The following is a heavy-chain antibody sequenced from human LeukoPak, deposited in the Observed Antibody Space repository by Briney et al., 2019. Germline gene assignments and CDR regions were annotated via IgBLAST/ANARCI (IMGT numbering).Heavy chain of an antibody. D-gene: IGHD3-10*01. CDR3: ARESLVDYGSGSYDS. CDR1: GFTFSNYG. CDR2: IWYDGRNK. J-gene: IGHJ4*02. Sequence: QPGRSLRLSCAASGFTFSNYGMHWVRQAPGKGLGWVAVIWYDGRNKEHADSVKGRFTVSRDNSKNTLYLQMDSLRADDTAAYYCARESLVDYGSGSYDSWGRGTLVTVSS. V-gene: IGHV3-33*01.